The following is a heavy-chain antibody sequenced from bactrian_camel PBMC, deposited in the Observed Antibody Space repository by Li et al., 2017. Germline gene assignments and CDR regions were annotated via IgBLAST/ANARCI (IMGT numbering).Heavy chain of an antibody. V-gene: IGHV3S1*01. J-gene: IGHJ6*01. CDR3: AARLCATPAQALRAMRNLEDFRY. Sequence: QVQLVESGGGLVQPGRSVRLSCAASGFTFSTYWMYWVRQAPVKGLEWVSYITPEGSRTSYTDSVKGRFAISRDNPKNTLYLQMNSLKTEDTAMYYCAARLCATPAQALRAMRNLEDFRYWGQGTQVTV. CDR2: ITPEGSRT. CDR1: GFTFSTYW. D-gene: IGHD3*01.